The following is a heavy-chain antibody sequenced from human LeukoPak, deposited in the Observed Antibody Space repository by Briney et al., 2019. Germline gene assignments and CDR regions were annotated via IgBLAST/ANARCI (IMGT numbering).Heavy chain of an antibody. Sequence: GGSLRLSCAASGFTFSSYAMSWVREAPGAGREWVSVISGGGYSTYYAASVKGRFTISRDNSKNTLYLQMNSLRAEDTAVYYCAKGPSDIVVSYYGMDVWGQGTTVTVSS. D-gene: IGHD5-12*01. V-gene: IGHV3-23*01. J-gene: IGHJ6*02. CDR1: GFTFSSYA. CDR3: AKGPSDIVVSYYGMDV. CDR2: ISGGGYST.